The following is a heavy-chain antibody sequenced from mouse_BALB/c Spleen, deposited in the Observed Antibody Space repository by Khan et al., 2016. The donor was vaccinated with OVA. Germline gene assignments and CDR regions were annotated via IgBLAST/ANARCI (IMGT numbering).Heavy chain of an antibody. V-gene: IGHV1-31*01. CDR3: TRHGSTSWFAY. D-gene: IGHD1-1*01. CDR1: GYSFTSYY. Sequence: VQLQQSGPELMKPGASVKISCKASGYSFTSYYIHWVKQSHGKTLEWIGYIDPFNGGSTYNQKFKGKATLTVDKSSSTAYMHLSSLTSADSAVYYCTRHGSTSWFAYWGQGTLVTVSA. CDR2: IDPFNGGS. J-gene: IGHJ3*01.